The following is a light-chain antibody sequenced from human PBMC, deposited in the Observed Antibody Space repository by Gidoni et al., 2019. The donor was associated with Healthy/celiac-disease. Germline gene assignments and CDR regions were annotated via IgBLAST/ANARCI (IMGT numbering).Light chain of an antibody. J-gene: IGKJ2*02. CDR3: QQYYSTPCT. CDR1: QSVLYSSNNKNY. V-gene: IGKV4-1*01. Sequence: DIVMSHSPDSLAVSLGERATINCKSSQSVLYSSNNKNYLAWYQQKPGQPPKLLIYWASTRESGVPERVRGSGSGTDFTHTISSMQAEDVAVYYCQQYYSTPCTFGQGTKLEIK. CDR2: WAS.